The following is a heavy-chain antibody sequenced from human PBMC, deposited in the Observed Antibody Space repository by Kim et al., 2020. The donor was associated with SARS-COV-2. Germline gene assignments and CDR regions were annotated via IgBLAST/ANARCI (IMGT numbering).Heavy chain of an antibody. Sequence: YVDAVKGRFTISRDNAKNSLYLQMNSLRAEDTAVYYCARDAAVISDYFVYWGQGTLVTVSS. CDR3: ARDAAVISDYFVY. J-gene: IGHJ4*02. V-gene: IGHV3-7*03. D-gene: IGHD3-10*01.